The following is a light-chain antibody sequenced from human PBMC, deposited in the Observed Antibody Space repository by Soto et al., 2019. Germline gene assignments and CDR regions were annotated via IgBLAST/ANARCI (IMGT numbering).Light chain of an antibody. Sequence: QSALTQPASVSGSPGQSITISCTGTSCDVGGYNYVSWYQQHPGKAPKLMIYDVSNRPSGVSNRFSGSKSGNTASLTISGLQAEDEADYYCNSYTSSSPLFGTGTKVNV. CDR3: NSYTSSSPL. V-gene: IGLV2-14*01. CDR2: DVS. CDR1: SCDVGGYNY. J-gene: IGLJ1*01.